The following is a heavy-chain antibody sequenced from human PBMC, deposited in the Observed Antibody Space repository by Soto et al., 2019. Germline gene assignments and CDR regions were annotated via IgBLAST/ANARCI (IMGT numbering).Heavy chain of an antibody. CDR3: ARQSGGYSSSWEYFQH. Sequence: QLQLQESGPGLVKPSETLSLTCTVSGGSISSSSYYWGWIRQPPGKGLEWIGSVYYSGSTYYNPSLKSRVTICVDTSKNEFSLQLSAVPAAGTAVYYCARQSGGYSSSWEYFQHWGQGTLVTVSS. V-gene: IGHV4-39*01. J-gene: IGHJ1*01. CDR2: VYYSGST. CDR1: GGSISSSSYY. D-gene: IGHD6-13*01.